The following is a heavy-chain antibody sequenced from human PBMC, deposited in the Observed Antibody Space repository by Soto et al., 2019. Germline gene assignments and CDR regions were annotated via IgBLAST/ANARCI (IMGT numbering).Heavy chain of an antibody. J-gene: IGHJ4*02. Sequence: QVQLQQWGAGLLKPSETLSLTCAVYGGSFSGYSWTWIRQPPGTGLEWIGGINHSGSTNYNPSLKSRVTISADTSKNQFSLKLTSVTAADTAVYYCARDKITGLFDYWGQGTLVTVSS. V-gene: IGHV4-34*01. CDR3: ARDKITGLFDY. CDR2: INHSGST. CDR1: GGSFSGYS. D-gene: IGHD2-8*02.